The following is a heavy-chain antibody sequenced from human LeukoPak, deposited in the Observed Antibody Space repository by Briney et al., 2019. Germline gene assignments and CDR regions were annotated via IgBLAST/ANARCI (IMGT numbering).Heavy chain of an antibody. CDR3: AGGVSY. V-gene: IGHV3-7*04. CDR2: IKHDGSVK. CDR1: GFSFSTFW. J-gene: IGHJ4*02. Sequence: GGSLRLSCTASGFSFSTFWMNWVRQAPGKGLEWVANIKHDGSVKYYVDSVKGRFNISKDNAMQSLYLQMNSLSAEDTAVYFCAGGVSYWGRGTLVTVSS.